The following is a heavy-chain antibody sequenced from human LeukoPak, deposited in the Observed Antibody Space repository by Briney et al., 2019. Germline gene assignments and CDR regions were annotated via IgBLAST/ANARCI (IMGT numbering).Heavy chain of an antibody. CDR1: GCTFSNFV. D-gene: IGHD5-24*01. V-gene: IGHV3-64*04. Sequence: GGALRLSCSACGCTFSNFVMHWVRQAPAKGREYVSAISSDEGTTYYADSVKGRFTISRDNAKNSLYLQMNSLRVEDTAVYYCARADMATITIDYWGQGTLVTVSS. J-gene: IGHJ4*02. CDR2: ISSDEGTT. CDR3: ARADMATITIDY.